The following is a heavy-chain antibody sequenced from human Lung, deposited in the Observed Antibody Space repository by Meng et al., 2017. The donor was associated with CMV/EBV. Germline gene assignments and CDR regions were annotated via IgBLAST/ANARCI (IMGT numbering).Heavy chain of an antibody. Sequence: SCAASGFTFSSHAMHWVRQAPGKGLEWVAGISWNSGSIGYADSVKGRFTISRDNAKNSLYLQMNSLRAEDTAVYYCAKESSGFDYWGQGTLVTVSS. CDR3: AKESSGFDY. CDR1: GFTFSSHA. V-gene: IGHV3-9*01. CDR2: ISWNSGSI. J-gene: IGHJ4*02. D-gene: IGHD6-19*01.